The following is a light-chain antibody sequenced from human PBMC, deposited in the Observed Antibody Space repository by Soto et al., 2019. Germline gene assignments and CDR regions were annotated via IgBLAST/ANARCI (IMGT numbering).Light chain of an antibody. J-gene: IGKJ4*01. CDR3: QHSGNWPPERT. CDR2: GTS. V-gene: IGKV3-15*01. Sequence: VLTHSPVTLSVSPGESATRSCRASQSVIVDLAWYQQRHGQAPRLLIYGTSTRATGITARFSGSGSGTYFTHTMRGLKSEDFEVYSSQHSGNWPPERTFGGGTKVEIK. CDR1: QSVIVD.